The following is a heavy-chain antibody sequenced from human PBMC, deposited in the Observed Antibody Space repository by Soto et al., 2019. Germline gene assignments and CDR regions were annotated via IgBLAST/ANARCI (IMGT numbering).Heavy chain of an antibody. CDR1: GYTFTSYA. D-gene: IGHD3-22*01. V-gene: IGHV1-3*01. CDR3: ARGQDSSGYYYGPSDY. J-gene: IGHJ4*02. CDR2: INAGNGNT. Sequence: ASVKVSCKASGYTFTSYAMHWVRQAPGQRLEWMGWINAGNGNTKYSQKFQGRVTITRDTSASTAYMELSSLRSEDTAVYYCARGQDSSGYYYGPSDYWGQGTLVTVS.